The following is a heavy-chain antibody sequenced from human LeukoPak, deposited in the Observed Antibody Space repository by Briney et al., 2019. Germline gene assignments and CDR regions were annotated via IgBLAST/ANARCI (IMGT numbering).Heavy chain of an antibody. Sequence: PGGSLRLSCAAAGFTFSSYSMNWVRQAPGKGLEWVSSISSSSSYIYYADSVKGRFTISRDNAKNSLYLQMNSLRAEDTAVYYCATPAPDSSGYYASSYWGQGTLVTVSS. CDR3: ATPAPDSSGYYASSY. D-gene: IGHD3-22*01. CDR2: ISSSSSYI. V-gene: IGHV3-21*01. J-gene: IGHJ4*02. CDR1: GFTFSSYS.